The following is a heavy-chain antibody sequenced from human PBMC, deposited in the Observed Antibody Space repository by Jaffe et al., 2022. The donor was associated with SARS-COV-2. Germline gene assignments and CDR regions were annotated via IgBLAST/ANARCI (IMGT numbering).Heavy chain of an antibody. CDR2: INPNSGGT. J-gene: IGHJ5*02. CDR3: ARDPLHVTGTTLAWRSSNWFDP. V-gene: IGHV1-2*02. CDR1: GYTFTGYY. D-gene: IGHD1-7*01. Sequence: QVQLVQSGAEVKKPGASVKVSCKASGYTFTGYYMHWVRQAPGQGLEWMGWINPNSGGTNYAQKFQGRVTMTRDTSISTAYMELSRLRSDDTAVYYCARDPLHVTGTTLAWRSSNWFDPWGQGTLVTVSS.